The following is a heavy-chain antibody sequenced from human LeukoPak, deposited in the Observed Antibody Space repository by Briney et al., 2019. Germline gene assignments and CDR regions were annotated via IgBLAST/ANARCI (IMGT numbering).Heavy chain of an antibody. V-gene: IGHV3-48*03. D-gene: IGHD2-15*01. CDR2: ISSSDSTI. CDR3: ARGDMYLGYYYMDV. Sequence: GGSLRLSCAASGFTFSSYEMHWVRQAPGKGLEWVSYISSSDSTIYYADSVKGRFTISRDNAKNSLYLQMNSLRAEDTAVYYCARGDMYLGYYYMDVWGKGTTVTVSS. CDR1: GFTFSSYE. J-gene: IGHJ6*03.